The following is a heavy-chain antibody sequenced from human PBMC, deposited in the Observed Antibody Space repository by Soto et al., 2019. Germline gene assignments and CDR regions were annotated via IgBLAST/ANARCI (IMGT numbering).Heavy chain of an antibody. J-gene: IGHJ6*02. CDR1: GFTFSSYA. Sequence: GGSLRLSCAASGFTFSSYAMSWVRQAPGKGLEWVSAISGSGGSTYYADSVKGRFTISRDNSKNTLYLQMNSLRAEDTAVYYCAKDPPVGEFSAPNYYYYYGMDVWGQGTTVTVSS. CDR2: ISGSGGST. CDR3: AKDPPVGEFSAPNYYYYYGMDV. V-gene: IGHV3-23*01. D-gene: IGHD3-10*01.